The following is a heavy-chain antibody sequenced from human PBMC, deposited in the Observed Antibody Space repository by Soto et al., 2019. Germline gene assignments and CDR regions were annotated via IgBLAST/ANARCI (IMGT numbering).Heavy chain of an antibody. D-gene: IGHD1-7*01. CDR1: SGSINSFD. V-gene: IGHV4-4*07. Sequence: XTLSLACTVSSGSINSFDWAWMRRPAGKGLEWIGRIHSSGTTKYNPSLSSRVTMSVDPSKNQFSLRLTSVTAADTAVYYCARDRIIGTSYSDYWGQGILVTVSS. CDR2: IHSSGTT. CDR3: ARDRIIGTSYSDY. J-gene: IGHJ4*02.